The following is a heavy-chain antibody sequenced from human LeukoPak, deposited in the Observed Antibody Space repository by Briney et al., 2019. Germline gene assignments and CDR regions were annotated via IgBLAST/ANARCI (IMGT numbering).Heavy chain of an antibody. V-gene: IGHV3-23*01. CDR3: AKKSGGVYPFDS. CDR2: INGGGGST. Sequence: GGSLRLSCAASGFSFSTYAMHWVRQPPGKGLEWVSGINGGGGSTYYADSVRGRFTISRDNSKNMLYLQMNSLRAEDTAVYYCAKKSGGVYPFDSWGQGTLVTVSS. D-gene: IGHD3-16*01. CDR1: GFSFSTYA. J-gene: IGHJ4*02.